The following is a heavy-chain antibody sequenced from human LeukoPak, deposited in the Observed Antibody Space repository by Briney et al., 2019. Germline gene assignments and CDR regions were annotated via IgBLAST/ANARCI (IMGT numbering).Heavy chain of an antibody. V-gene: IGHV4-59*01. CDR1: GGSISSYY. J-gene: IGHJ4*02. CDR3: ARVDYDFWSGHPYPLYY. CDR2: IYYSGST. Sequence: SETLSLTCTVSGGSISSYYWSWIRQPPGKGLEWIGYIYYSGSTNYNPSLKSRVTISVDTSKNQFSLKLSSVTAADTAVYYCARVDYDFWSGHPYPLYYWGQGTLVTVSS. D-gene: IGHD3-3*01.